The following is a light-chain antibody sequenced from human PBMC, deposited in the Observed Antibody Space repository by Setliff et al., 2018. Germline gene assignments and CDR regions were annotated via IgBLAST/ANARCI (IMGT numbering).Light chain of an antibody. CDR1: SNDVWGHNY. V-gene: IGLV2-8*01. Sequence: QSVLTQPAAVSGSPGQSITISCTGTSNDVWGHNYVSWYQQHPGKAPQLIIYDVTKRPSGVPDRFSGSKSGNTASLTVSGLQAEDEADYYCSSYADSNIFLFGTGTKGTVL. CDR2: DVT. J-gene: IGLJ1*01. CDR3: SSYADSNIFL.